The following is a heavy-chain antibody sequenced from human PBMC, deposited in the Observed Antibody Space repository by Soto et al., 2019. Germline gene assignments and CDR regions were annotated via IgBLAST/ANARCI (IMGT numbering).Heavy chain of an antibody. J-gene: IGHJ4*02. CDR3: TTFLYGSGSYYRNFDY. V-gene: IGHV3-15*01. Sequence: GGSLRLSCAASGFTFSNAWMSWVRQAPGKGLEWVGRIKSKTDGGTTDYAAPVKGRFTISRDDSKNTLYLQMNSLKTEDTAVYYCTTFLYGSGSYYRNFDYWGQGTLVTVSS. CDR2: IKSKTDGGTT. D-gene: IGHD3-10*01. CDR1: GFTFSNAW.